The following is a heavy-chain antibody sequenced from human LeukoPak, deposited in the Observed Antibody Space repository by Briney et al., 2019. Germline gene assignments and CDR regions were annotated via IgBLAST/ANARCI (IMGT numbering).Heavy chain of an antibody. CDR1: GFTFSSYA. CDR2: ISYGGSNK. CDR3: ARDTTMIVVVGPFDY. Sequence: GGSLRLSCAASGFTFSSYAMHWVRQAPGKGLEWVAVISYGGSNKYYADSVKGRFTISRDNSKNTLYLQMNSLRAEDTAVYYCARDTTMIVVVGPFDYRGQGTLVTVSS. J-gene: IGHJ4*02. V-gene: IGHV3-30-3*01. D-gene: IGHD3-22*01.